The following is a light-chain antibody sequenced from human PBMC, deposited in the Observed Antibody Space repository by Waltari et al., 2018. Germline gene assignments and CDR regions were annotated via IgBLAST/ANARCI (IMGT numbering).Light chain of an antibody. CDR2: DVS. CDR3: NSYAGSSSWV. J-gene: IGLJ3*02. CDR1: SSDVGFYNY. Sequence: QSALTQPASVSGSPGQSITISCTGTSSDVGFYNYVSWYQQHPGKAPKLMIYDVSGRPSGVSNRFSGSKSGNTASLTISGLQAEDEADYYCNSYAGSSSWVFGGGTKLTVL. V-gene: IGLV2-14*01.